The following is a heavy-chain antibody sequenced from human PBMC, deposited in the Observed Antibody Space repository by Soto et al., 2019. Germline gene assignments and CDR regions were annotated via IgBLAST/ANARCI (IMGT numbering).Heavy chain of an antibody. Sequence: GGSLRLSCAASGFTVSSNYMSWVRQAPGKGLEWVSVIYSGGSTYYADSVKGRFTISRDNSKNTLYLQMNSLRAEDTAVYYCASNSYGYIFYDYWGQGTLVTVSS. D-gene: IGHD5-18*01. CDR2: IYSGGST. CDR3: ASNSYGYIFYDY. J-gene: IGHJ4*02. CDR1: GFTVSSNY. V-gene: IGHV3-53*01.